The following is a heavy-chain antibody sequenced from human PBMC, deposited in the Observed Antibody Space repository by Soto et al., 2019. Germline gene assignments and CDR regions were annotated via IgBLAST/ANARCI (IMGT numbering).Heavy chain of an antibody. Sequence: GVSLRLSCAASGFTVSSNYMGWVRQAPGKGLEWVSVIYSGGSTYYADSVKGRFTISRDNSKNTLYLQMNSLRAEDTAVYYCARLPNIVGASYFGHCGQGTLVTVS. CDR3: ARLPNIVGASYFGH. D-gene: IGHD1-26*01. CDR1: GFTVSSNY. CDR2: IYSGGST. J-gene: IGHJ4*02. V-gene: IGHV3-66*04.